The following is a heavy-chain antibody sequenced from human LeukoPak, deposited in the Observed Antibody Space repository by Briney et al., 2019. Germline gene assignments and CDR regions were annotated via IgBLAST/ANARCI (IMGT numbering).Heavy chain of an antibody. Sequence: SETLSLTCAVYGGSFSGYYWSWIRQPPGKGLEWIGEINHSGSTNYNPSLKSRVTISVDTSKNQFSLKLSSVTAADTAVYYCARVQGLRNHDAFGIWGQGTMVTVSS. V-gene: IGHV4-34*01. CDR2: INHSGST. D-gene: IGHD5-12*01. J-gene: IGHJ3*02. CDR1: GGSFSGYY. CDR3: ARVQGLRNHDAFGI.